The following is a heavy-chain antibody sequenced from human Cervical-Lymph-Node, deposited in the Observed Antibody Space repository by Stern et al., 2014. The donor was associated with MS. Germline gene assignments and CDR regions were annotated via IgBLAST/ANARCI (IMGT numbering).Heavy chain of an antibody. Sequence: QVQLVQSGSELQKPGASVTVSCKASGYTFTSYAMNWVRQAPGQGLEWMGWINTTTGNPTAAQGFTGRFVFSLDTSVSTAYLQISSLKAEDTAVYYCARDKAPRITIFGVVITDYYYYGMDVWGQGTTVTVSS. CDR3: ARDKAPRITIFGVVITDYYYYGMDV. J-gene: IGHJ6*02. D-gene: IGHD3-3*01. V-gene: IGHV7-4-1*02. CDR1: GYTFTSYA. CDR2: INTTTGNP.